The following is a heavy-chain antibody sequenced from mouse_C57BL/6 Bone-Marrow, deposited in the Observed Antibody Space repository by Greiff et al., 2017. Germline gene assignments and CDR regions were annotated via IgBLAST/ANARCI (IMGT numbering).Heavy chain of an antibody. CDR3: AHYSNYYFDY. J-gene: IGHJ2*01. CDR2: IYPRDGST. D-gene: IGHD2-5*01. CDR1: GYTFTSYD. V-gene: IGHV1-85*01. Sequence: QVQLQQSGPELVKPGASVKLSCKASGYTFTSYDINWVKQRPGQGLEWIGWIYPRDGSTKCNEMFKGQATLTVDTSSSTAYRELHSLTSEDAAVYFCAHYSNYYFDYGGQGTTRTVSS.